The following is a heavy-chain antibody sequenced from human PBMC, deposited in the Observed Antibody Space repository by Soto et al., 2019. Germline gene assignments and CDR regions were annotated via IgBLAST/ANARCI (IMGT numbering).Heavy chain of an antibody. D-gene: IGHD5-12*01. Sequence: SLRLSCAASGFTFSSYAMSWVRQAPGKGLERVSAISGSGGSTYYADSVKGRFTISRDNSKNTLYLQMNSLRAEDTAVYYCAKDLDTWLRFSNPQYNWFDPWGQGTLVTVSS. CDR3: AKDLDTWLRFSNPQYNWFDP. CDR2: ISGSGGST. J-gene: IGHJ5*02. CDR1: GFTFSSYA. V-gene: IGHV3-23*01.